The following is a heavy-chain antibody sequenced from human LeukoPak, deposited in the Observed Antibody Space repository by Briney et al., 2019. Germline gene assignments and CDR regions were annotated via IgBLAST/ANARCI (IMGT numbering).Heavy chain of an antibody. CDR1: GVSITSTNW. Sequence: SETLSLTCGASGVSITSTNWWRWVRQPPGQRLEWIGEISLTGRTNYNPSLIGRFIMSLDESRNQLSLTLTSVTAADTAMYYCTRESGPYCPFGYWGQGTL. J-gene: IGHJ4*02. V-gene: IGHV4-4*02. CDR3: TRESGPYCPFGY. CDR2: ISLTGRT. D-gene: IGHD1-26*01.